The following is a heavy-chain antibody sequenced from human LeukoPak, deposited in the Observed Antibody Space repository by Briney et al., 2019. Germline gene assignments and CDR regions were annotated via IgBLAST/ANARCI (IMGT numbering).Heavy chain of an antibody. Sequence: ASVKVSCKASGYTFTGYYMHWVRQAPGQGLEWMGWINPNSGGTNYAQKFQGRVTMTRDTSISTAYMELSRLRSDDTAVYYCARLYSSSWYDFDYWGQGTLVTVSS. CDR3: ARLYSSSWYDFDY. CDR2: INPNSGGT. D-gene: IGHD6-13*01. J-gene: IGHJ4*02. CDR1: GYTFTGYY. V-gene: IGHV1-2*02.